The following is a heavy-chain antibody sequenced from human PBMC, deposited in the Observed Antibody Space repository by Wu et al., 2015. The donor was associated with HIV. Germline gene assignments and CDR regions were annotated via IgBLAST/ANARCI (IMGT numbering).Heavy chain of an antibody. D-gene: IGHD2-21*02. Sequence: QVQLVQSGAEVKKPGASVKVSCKASGYTFTGYYMHWVRQAPGQGLEWMGWINPNSGGTNYAQKFQGRVTMTRDTSTSTAYMELSRLRSDDTAVYYCARVCGGGDCRGAFGYWGQGTLVTGLL. J-gene: IGHJ4*02. CDR1: GYTFTGYY. V-gene: IGHV1-2*02. CDR3: ARVCGGGDCRGAFGY. CDR2: INPNSGGT.